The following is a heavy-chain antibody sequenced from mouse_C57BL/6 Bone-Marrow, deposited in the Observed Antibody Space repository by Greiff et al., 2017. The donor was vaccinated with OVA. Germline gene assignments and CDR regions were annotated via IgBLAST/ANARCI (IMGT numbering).Heavy chain of an antibody. J-gene: IGHJ4*01. V-gene: IGHV1-5*01. D-gene: IGHD2-4*01. Sequence: EVQLQQSGTVLARPGASVKMSCKTSGYTFTSYWMHWVKQRPGQGLEWIGAIYPGNSDTSYNQKFKGKAKLTAVTSASTAYMELSSLTNEDSAVYYCFYYDYDRAMDYWGQGTSVTVSS. CDR3: FYYDYDRAMDY. CDR2: IYPGNSDT. CDR1: GYTFTSYW.